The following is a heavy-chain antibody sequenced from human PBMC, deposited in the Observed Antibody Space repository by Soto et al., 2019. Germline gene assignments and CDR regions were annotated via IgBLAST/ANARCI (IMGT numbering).Heavy chain of an antibody. D-gene: IGHD1-1*01. Sequence: QVQLVQSGAEVKKPGSSVKVSCKASGGTFSSYAISWVRQAPGQGLEWMGGIIPIFGTANYAQKFQGRVTIAADESTRTAYRELSSLRPDDTAVYYCASGERRGPTSQGFEPWGQGTLVTASS. CDR2: IIPIFGTA. V-gene: IGHV1-69*01. J-gene: IGHJ5*02. CDR3: ASGERRGPTSQGFEP. CDR1: GGTFSSYA.